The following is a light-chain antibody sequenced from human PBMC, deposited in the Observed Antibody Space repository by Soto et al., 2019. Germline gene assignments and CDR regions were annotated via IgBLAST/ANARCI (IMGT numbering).Light chain of an antibody. CDR3: TSYTTSTTWV. CDR2: EVS. V-gene: IGLV2-14*01. J-gene: IGLJ3*02. Sequence: QSALTQPASVSGSPGQSITVSCTGTSSDIGASNYVSWYQQHPGKAPKLIISEVSNRPSGVSNRFSGSKSGSTASLTISGLQAEDDADYYCTSYTTSTTWVFGGGTKVTGL. CDR1: SSDIGASNY.